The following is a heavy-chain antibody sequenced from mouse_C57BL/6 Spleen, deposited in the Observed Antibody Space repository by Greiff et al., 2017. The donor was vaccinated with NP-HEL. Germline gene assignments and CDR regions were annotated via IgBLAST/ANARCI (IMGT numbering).Heavy chain of an antibody. CDR1: GYTFTSYW. V-gene: IGHV1-5*01. CDR2: IYPGNSDT. D-gene: IGHD2-4*01. J-gene: IGHJ3*01. CDR3: TRYNYSGAWFAY. Sequence: EVQLQQSGTVLARPGASVKMSCKTSGYTFTSYWMHWVKQRPGQGLEWIGAIYPGNSDTSYNQKFKGKAKLTAVTSASTAYMELSSLTNEDSAVNYCTRYNYSGAWFAYWGQGTLVTVSA.